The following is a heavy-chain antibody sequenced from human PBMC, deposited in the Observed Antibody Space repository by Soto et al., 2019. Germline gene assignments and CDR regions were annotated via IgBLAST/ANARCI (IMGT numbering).Heavy chain of an antibody. J-gene: IGHJ6*02. CDR2: IYYSGST. CDR3: ARAPFYYDSSGYHYPGYYYYYGMDV. V-gene: IGHV4-59*01. CDR1: GGSISSYY. D-gene: IGHD3-22*01. Sequence: SETLSLTCTVSGGSISSYYWSWIRQPPGKGLEWIGYIYYSGSTNYNPSLKSRVTISVDTSKNQFSLKLSSVTAADTAVYYCARAPFYYDSSGYHYPGYYYYYGMDVWGQGTTVTVSS.